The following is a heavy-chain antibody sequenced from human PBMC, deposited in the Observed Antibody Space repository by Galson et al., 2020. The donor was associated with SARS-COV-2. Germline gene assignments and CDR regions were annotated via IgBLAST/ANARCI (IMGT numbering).Heavy chain of an antibody. CDR1: GGTLSSYA. CDR3: SQIPDTKFGVVIEVEHDY. V-gene: IGHV1-69*13. CDR2: IIPIFGTA. J-gene: IGHJ4*02. Sequence: SVQVSCKAFGGTLSSYAISWVRQAPGQGLEWMGGIIPIFGTANYAQKFQGRVTITADESTSTAYMALSSLRSEDTAVYYCSQIPDTKFGVVIEVEHDYWGQGTLVAVSS. D-gene: IGHD3-3*01.